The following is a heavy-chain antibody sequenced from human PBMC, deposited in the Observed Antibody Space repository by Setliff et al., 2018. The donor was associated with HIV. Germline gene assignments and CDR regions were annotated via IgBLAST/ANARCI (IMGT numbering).Heavy chain of an antibody. J-gene: IGHJ4*02. D-gene: IGHD2-21*01. CDR2: IYYSGST. CDR3: ATRDCGDDCYFDY. Sequence: LSLTCTVSGGSISSSSYYWGWIRQPPGKGLEWIGSIYYSGSTYYNPSLKSRVTISVDTLKNQFSMKLSSVTAADTAVYYCATRDCGDDCYFDYWGQGILVTVSS. V-gene: IGHV4-39*07. CDR1: GGSISSSSYY.